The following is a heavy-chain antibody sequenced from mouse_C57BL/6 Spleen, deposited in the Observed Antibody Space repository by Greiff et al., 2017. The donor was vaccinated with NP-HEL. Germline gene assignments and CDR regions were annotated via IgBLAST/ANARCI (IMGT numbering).Heavy chain of an antibody. V-gene: IGHV1-19*01. CDR1: GYTFTDYY. Sequence: DVQLQESGPVLVKPGASVKMSCKASGYTFTDYYMNWVKQSHGKSLEWIGVINPYNGGTSYNQKFKGKATLTVDKSSSTAYMELNSLTSEDSAVYYCARHFTTVVANYFDYWGQGTTLTVSS. J-gene: IGHJ2*01. CDR2: INPYNGGT. CDR3: ARHFTTVVANYFDY. D-gene: IGHD1-1*01.